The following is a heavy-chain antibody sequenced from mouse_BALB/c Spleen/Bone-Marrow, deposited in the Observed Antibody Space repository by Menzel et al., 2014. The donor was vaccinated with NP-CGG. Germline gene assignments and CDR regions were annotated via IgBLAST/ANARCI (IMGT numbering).Heavy chain of an antibody. J-gene: IGHJ2*01. D-gene: IGHD4-1*01. Sequence: VQLQQSGPELVKPGASVKISCRASGYTFTDYNMHWVKQSHGKSLEWIGYIYPYNGGTGYNQKFKSKATLTVDNSSSTAYMELRSLTSEDSAVYYCARLGRDYWGQGTTLTVSS. CDR1: GYTFTDYN. CDR2: IYPYNGGT. CDR3: ARLGRDY. V-gene: IGHV1S29*02.